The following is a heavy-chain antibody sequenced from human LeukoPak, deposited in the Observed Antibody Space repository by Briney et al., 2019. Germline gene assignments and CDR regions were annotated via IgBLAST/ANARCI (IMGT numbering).Heavy chain of an antibody. Sequence: GGSLRLSCAASGFTFSSYAMHWVRQAPGKGLEWVAVTSYDGSKKDYADSVKGRFTISRDNFKNTLYLQMNSLRGEDTAVYHCARGNYDILTGSAMDVWGKGTTVTVSS. CDR1: GFTFSSYA. J-gene: IGHJ6*03. CDR3: ARGNYDILTGSAMDV. V-gene: IGHV3-30*04. D-gene: IGHD3-9*01. CDR2: TSYDGSKK.